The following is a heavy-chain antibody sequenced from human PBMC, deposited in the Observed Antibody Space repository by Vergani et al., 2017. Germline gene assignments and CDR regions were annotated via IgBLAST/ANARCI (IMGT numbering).Heavy chain of an antibody. CDR2: IKNTGDST. V-gene: IGHV3-23*04. CDR3: GRGSDNYK. J-gene: IGHJ4*02. D-gene: IGHD1-1*01. Sequence: EVQLVESGGGLVQPGGSLRLSCVASGFTFSSHAMSWVRQGHGQGLEWVSSIKNTGDSTNYADSVKGRFTISRDNSKNTLYLQMNSLRVEDTAVYYCGRGSDNYKWGQGTLVTVSS. CDR1: GFTFSSHA.